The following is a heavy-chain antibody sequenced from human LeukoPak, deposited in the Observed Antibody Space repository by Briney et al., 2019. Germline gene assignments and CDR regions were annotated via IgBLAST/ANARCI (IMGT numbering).Heavy chain of an antibody. J-gene: IGHJ4*02. CDR1: GFTFSSYV. D-gene: IGHD2-8*02. V-gene: IGHV3-30*18. Sequence: PGGSLRLSCAASGFTFSSYVMHWVRQAPGKGLEWVAFISYDESNKYYADSVKGRCTISRDNSKNTVYLQMNSLRAEDTAVYYCAKPTGSYWGQGTLVTVSS. CDR3: AKPTGSY. CDR2: ISYDESNK.